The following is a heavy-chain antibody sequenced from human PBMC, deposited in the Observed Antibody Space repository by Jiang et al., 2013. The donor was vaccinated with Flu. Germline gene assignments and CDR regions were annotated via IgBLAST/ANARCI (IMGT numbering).Heavy chain of an antibody. CDR2: ISWNSGSI. J-gene: IGHJ4*02. D-gene: IGHD4-17*01. CDR1: GFTFDDYA. CDR3: AKIRIGDYGMVFDY. Sequence: VQLVESGGGLVQPGRSLRLSCAASGFTFDDYAMHWVRQAPGKGLEWVSGISWNSGSIGYADSVEGRFTISRDNAKNSLYLQMNSLRAEDTALYYCAKIRIGDYGMVFDYWGQGTLVTVSS. V-gene: IGHV3-9*01.